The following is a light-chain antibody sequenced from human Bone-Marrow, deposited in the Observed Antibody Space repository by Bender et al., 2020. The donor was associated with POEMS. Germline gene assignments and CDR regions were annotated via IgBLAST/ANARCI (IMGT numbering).Light chain of an antibody. CDR1: SSNTGSGYD. Sequence: QSVLTQPPSVSGAPGQRVTISCTGSSSNTGSGYDINWYQHLPGTAPKLLIYGYNNRPSGVPDRFSGSKSGTSASLAIPGLQAEDEGDYYSQSYDNSLGGWVFGGGTKLTVL. J-gene: IGLJ3*02. CDR3: QSYDNSLGGWV. CDR2: GYN. V-gene: IGLV1-40*01.